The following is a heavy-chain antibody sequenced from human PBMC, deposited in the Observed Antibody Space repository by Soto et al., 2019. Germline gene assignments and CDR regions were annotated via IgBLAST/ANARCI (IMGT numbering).Heavy chain of an antibody. D-gene: IGHD3-16*01. CDR2: LNPTTGNT. Sequence: QVQLVQSGAEVKKPGASVKVSCKASGYLFTSSDINWVRQATGQGLEWMGWLNPTTGNTGYAQNFQGRVTMTGNTSISTADMELSSLKSEDTAVYYCTRGRIMITFGGVIIIDYWGQGSLVTVSS. V-gene: IGHV1-8*01. CDR3: TRGRIMITFGGVIIIDY. CDR1: GYLFTSSD. J-gene: IGHJ4*02.